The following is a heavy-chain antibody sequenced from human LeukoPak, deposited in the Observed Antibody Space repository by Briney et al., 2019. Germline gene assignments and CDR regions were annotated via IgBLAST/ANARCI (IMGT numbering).Heavy chain of an antibody. J-gene: IGHJ6*03. CDR3: ARVDYGDRTYYYYYMDV. D-gene: IGHD4-17*01. CDR2: ITGGST. CDR1: GFTVSSNE. V-gene: IGHV3-38-3*01. Sequence: QSGGSLRLSCAASGFTVSSNEMSWVRQAPGKGLEWVSSITGGSTYYADSTKGRFTISRDNSKNTLYLQMNSLRAEDTAVYYCARVDYGDRTYYYYYMDVWGKGTTVTISS.